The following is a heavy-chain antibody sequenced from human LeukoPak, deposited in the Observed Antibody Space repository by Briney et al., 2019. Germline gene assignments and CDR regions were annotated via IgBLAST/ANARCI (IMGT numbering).Heavy chain of an antibody. CDR2: ISSSSGTI. D-gene: IGHD6-13*01. Sequence: GGSLRLSCSASGFTFSGYSMNWVRQAPGKGLVWVSYISSSSGTIYYADSVKGRFTISRDNAKNSLYLQMNSLRAEDTAVYYCARALTSSWYGDYWGQGTLVTVSS. J-gene: IGHJ4*02. CDR1: GFTFSGYS. CDR3: ARALTSSWYGDY. V-gene: IGHV3-48*01.